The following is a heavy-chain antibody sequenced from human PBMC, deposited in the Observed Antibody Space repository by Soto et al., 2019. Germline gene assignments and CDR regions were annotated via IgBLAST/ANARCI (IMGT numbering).Heavy chain of an antibody. Sequence: GGSLRLSCAASGFTFSSYSMNWVRQAPGKGLEWVSSISSSSSYIYYADSVKGRFTISRDNAKNSLYLQMNSLRAEDTAVYYCASPPPTTGGEEGDSSGYYLDYWGQGTLVTVSS. D-gene: IGHD3-22*01. V-gene: IGHV3-21*01. CDR3: ASPPPTTGGEEGDSSGYYLDY. CDR2: ISSSSSYI. CDR1: GFTFSSYS. J-gene: IGHJ4*02.